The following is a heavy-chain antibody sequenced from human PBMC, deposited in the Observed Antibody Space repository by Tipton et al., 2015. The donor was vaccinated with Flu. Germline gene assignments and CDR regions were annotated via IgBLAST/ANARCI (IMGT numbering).Heavy chain of an antibody. V-gene: IGHV4-34*01. CDR3: ARGVVGYCSSTSCYTSSLYYYYYGMDV. D-gene: IGHD2-2*02. CDR1: GGSFSGYY. CDR2: INHSGST. Sequence: TLSLTCAVYGGSFSGYYWSWIRQPPGKGLEWIGEINHSGSTNYNPSLKSRVTISVDTSKNQFSLKLSSVTAADTAVYYCARGVVGYCSSTSCYTSSLYYYYYGMDVWGQGTTVTVSS. J-gene: IGHJ6*02.